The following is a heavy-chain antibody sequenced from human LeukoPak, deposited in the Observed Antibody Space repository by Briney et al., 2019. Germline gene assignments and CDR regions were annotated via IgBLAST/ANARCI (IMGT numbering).Heavy chain of an antibody. CDR2: IYSDNT. CDR1: GFTVSSNS. J-gene: IGHJ4*02. Sequence: GGSLRLSCTVSGFTVSSNSMSWVRQAPGKGLEWVSFIYSDNTHYSDSVKGRFTISRDNSKNTLYLQMNSLRTEDTAVYYCSREGSFYDSSGLDYWGQGTLVTVSS. CDR3: SREGSFYDSSGLDY. D-gene: IGHD3-22*01. V-gene: IGHV3-66*03.